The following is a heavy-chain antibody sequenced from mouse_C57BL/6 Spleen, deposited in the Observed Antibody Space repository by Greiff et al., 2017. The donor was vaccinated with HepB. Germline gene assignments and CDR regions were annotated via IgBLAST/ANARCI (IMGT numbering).Heavy chain of an antibody. CDR2: ISSGSSTI. V-gene: IGHV5-17*01. CDR1: GFTFSDYG. CDR3: ARPYYNNPHYYAMDY. J-gene: IGHJ4*01. D-gene: IGHD2-5*01. Sequence: EVMLVESGGGLVKPGGSLKLSCAASGFTFSDYGMHWVRQAPEKGLEWVAYISSGSSTIYYADTVKGRFTISRDNAKNTLFLQMTSLRSEDTAMYYCARPYYNNPHYYAMDYWGQGTSVTVSS.